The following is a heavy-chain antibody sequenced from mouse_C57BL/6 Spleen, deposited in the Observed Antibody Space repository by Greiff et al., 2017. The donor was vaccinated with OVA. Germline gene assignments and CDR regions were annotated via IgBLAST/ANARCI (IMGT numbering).Heavy chain of an antibody. CDR1: GYTFTSYG. V-gene: IGHV1-81*01. CDR3: ERKDRNYPYCDY. Sequence: VQLQESGAELARPGASVKLSCKASGYTFTSYGISWVKQRTGQGLEWIGEIYPRSGNTYYNEKFKGKAPLPADKASSTAYMELRSLTSEDSAVYVCERKDRNYPYCDYRGQGTTLTVSS. J-gene: IGHJ2*01. D-gene: IGHD2-5*01. CDR2: IYPRSGNT.